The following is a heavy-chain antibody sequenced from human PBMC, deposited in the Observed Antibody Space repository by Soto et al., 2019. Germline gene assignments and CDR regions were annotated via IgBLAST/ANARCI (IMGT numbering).Heavy chain of an antibody. Sequence: QVQLQESGPGLVKPSQTLSLTCTVSGGSISSGDYYWSWIRQPPGKGLEWVGYIYYSGSTYYNPCPKSRVTTSVDTSKNHFSLKLSSVPAADTAVYFCARDRPDGSPLDPWGHGTLVTVSS. J-gene: IGHJ5*02. D-gene: IGHD6-6*01. CDR2: IYYSGST. V-gene: IGHV4-30-4*01. CDR1: GGSISSGDYY. CDR3: ARDRPDGSPLDP.